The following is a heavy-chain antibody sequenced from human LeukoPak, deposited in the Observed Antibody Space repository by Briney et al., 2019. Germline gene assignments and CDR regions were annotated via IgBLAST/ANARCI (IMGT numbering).Heavy chain of an antibody. D-gene: IGHD3-22*01. CDR2: IYTSGST. V-gene: IGHV4-61*02. CDR1: GDSISSGSYY. J-gene: IGHJ6*03. Sequence: PSETLSLTCTVSGDSISSGSYYWSWIRQPAGKGLEWIGRIYTSGSTNYNPSLKSRVTISVDTSKNQFSLKLSSVTAADTAVYYCARDRLTSVYYYYYYMDVWGKGTTVTVSS. CDR3: ARDRLTSVYYYYYYMDV.